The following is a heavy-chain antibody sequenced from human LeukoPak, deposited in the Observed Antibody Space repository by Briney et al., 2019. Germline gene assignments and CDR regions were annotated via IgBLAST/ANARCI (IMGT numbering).Heavy chain of an antibody. V-gene: IGHV3-30-3*01. CDR3: ARDRLPYNWHGPLYY. D-gene: IGHD1-20*01. Sequence: GGSLRLSCAASGFTFSAYAMHWVRQAPGKGLEWVAVISYDGNNKYYADSVKGRFTISRDNSKNTLYLQMNSLRAEDTAVYYCARDRLPYNWHGPLYY. J-gene: IGHJ6*01. CDR2: ISYDGNNK. CDR1: GFTFSAYA.